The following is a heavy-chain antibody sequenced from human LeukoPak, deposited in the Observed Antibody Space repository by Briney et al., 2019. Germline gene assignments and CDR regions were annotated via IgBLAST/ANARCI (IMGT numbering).Heavy chain of an antibody. CDR3: ALGYSSSYFDY. J-gene: IGHJ4*02. D-gene: IGHD6-13*01. CDR1: GFTFSSYR. CDR2: ISSSSSTI. Sequence: GGSLRLSCAASGFTFSSYRMNWDRQAPGKGLEWVSYISSSSSTIYYADSVKGRFTISRDNAKNSLYLQMNSLRAEDTAVYYCALGYSSSYFDYWGQGTLVTVSS. V-gene: IGHV3-48*01.